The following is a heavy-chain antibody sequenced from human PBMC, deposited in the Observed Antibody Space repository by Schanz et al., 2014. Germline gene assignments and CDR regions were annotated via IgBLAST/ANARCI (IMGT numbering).Heavy chain of an antibody. CDR1: GFTFSNFA. J-gene: IGHJ6*02. CDR3: VREGSSSPDCCYYNGMDV. Sequence: VQLVESGGEFIQPGGSLRLSCAASGFTFSNFAIHWVRQAPGKGLEWVAVISYDGSHKDYADSVKGRFTISRDNSKNTLYLQMNSLRAEDTAVYYCVREGSSSPDCCYYNGMDVWGQGTTVTVSS. CDR2: ISYDGSHK. V-gene: IGHV3-30*04. D-gene: IGHD6-6*01.